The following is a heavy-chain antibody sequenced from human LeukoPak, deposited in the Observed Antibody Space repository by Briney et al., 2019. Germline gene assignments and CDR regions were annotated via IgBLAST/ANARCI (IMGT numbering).Heavy chain of an antibody. CDR1: GGSISSGGYY. D-gene: IGHD6-19*01. J-gene: IGHJ4*02. Sequence: PSQTLSLTCTVSGGSISSGGYYWSWIRQHPGKGLEWIGYIYYSGSTYYNPSLKSRVTISVDTSKNQFSLKLSSVTAEDTAVYYCAKNRGWPTIDYWGQGTLVTVSS. V-gene: IGHV4-31*03. CDR3: AKNRGWPTIDY. CDR2: IYYSGST.